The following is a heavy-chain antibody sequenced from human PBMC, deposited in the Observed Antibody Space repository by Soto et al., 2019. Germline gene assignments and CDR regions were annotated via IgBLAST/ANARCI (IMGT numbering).Heavy chain of an antibody. V-gene: IGHV3-48*01. D-gene: IGHD2-2*01. CDR1: GFTFSSYS. Sequence: PGGSLRLSCAASGFTFSSYSMNWVRQAPGKGLEWVSYISSSSSTIYYADSVKGRFTISRDNAKNSLYLQMNSLRAEDAAVYYCARLGDILVVPAKHPVDFCGRGTLVTVSS. CDR2: ISSSSSTI. CDR3: ARLGDILVVPAKHPVDF. J-gene: IGHJ4*02.